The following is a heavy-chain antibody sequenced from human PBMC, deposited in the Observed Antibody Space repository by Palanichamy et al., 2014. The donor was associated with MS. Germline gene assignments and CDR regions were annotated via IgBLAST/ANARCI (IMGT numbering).Heavy chain of an antibody. Sequence: QVQLVESGGGVVQPGRSLRLSCAASGFTFSSYGMHWVRQAPGKGLEWVAVISYDGSNKYYADSVKGRFTISRDNSKNTLYLQMNSLRAEDTAVYYCAKDGPHDYGDNGYFDYWGQGTLVTVSS. J-gene: IGHJ4*02. CDR3: AKDGPHDYGDNGYFDY. CDR1: GFTFSSYG. V-gene: IGHV3-30*18. D-gene: IGHD4-17*01. CDR2: ISYDGSNK.